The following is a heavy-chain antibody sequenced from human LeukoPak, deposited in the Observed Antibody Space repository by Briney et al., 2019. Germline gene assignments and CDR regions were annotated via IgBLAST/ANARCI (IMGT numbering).Heavy chain of an antibody. CDR2: TYYRSKWYN. D-gene: IGHD3-16*01. CDR3: ARRRYYDYSGYFDY. J-gene: IGHJ4*02. CDR1: GDSVSSNSAA. Sequence: SQTLSLTCAISGDSVSSNSAAWNWIRQSPSRGLEWLGRTYYRSKWYNDYAVSMKSRITINPDTSKDQFSLQLNSVTPEDTAVYYCARRRYYDYSGYFDYWGQGTLVTVSS. V-gene: IGHV6-1*01.